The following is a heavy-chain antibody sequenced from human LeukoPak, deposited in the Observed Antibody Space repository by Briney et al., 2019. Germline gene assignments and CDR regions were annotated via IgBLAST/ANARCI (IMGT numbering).Heavy chain of an antibody. Sequence: GGSLRLSCAASGFTFDDYGMSWVRQAPGKGLEWVSGINWNGGSTGYADSVKGRFTISRDNSKNTLYLQMNSLRAEDTAVYYCANELHPLYYYGMDVWGQGTTVTVSS. CDR2: INWNGGST. D-gene: IGHD4-23*01. CDR3: ANELHPLYYYGMDV. V-gene: IGHV3-20*04. J-gene: IGHJ6*02. CDR1: GFTFDDYG.